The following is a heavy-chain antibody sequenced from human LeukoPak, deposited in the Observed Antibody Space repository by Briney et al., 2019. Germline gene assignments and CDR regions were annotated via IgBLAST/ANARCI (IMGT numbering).Heavy chain of an antibody. V-gene: IGHV3-48*03. CDR3: ARLRSGSYWGNFDY. J-gene: IGHJ4*02. D-gene: IGHD1-26*01. CDR1: GFSFSSYE. Sequence: TGGSLRLXCAASGFSFSSYEMSWVRQAPGKGLEWVSYISSTASTVHYIDSVEGRFTISRDNAKNSLYLQMNSLRAEDTAVYYCARLRSGSYWGNFDYWGQGTLVTVSS. CDR2: ISSTASTV.